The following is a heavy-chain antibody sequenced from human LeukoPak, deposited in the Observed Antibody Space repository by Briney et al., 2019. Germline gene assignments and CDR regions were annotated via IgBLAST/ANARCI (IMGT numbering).Heavy chain of an antibody. J-gene: IGHJ5*02. Sequence: PGGSLRLSCAASGFTVSSNYMSWVRQAPGKGLEWVSVIYSGGNTYYTDSVKGRFTISRDNAKNTLNLQMNSLRAEDTAVYYCARDLGQYYDTSDNWFDPWGQGTLVTVSS. V-gene: IGHV3-66*01. CDR3: ARDLGQYYDTSDNWFDP. CDR1: GFTVSSNY. CDR2: IYSGGNT. D-gene: IGHD3-22*01.